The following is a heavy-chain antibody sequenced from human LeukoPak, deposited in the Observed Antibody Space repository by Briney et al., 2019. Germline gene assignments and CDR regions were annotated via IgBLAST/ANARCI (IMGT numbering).Heavy chain of an antibody. Sequence: GGSLRLSCAASGFTFSSYSMNWVRQAPGKGLEWVSYISSSSSTIYYADSVKGRFTISRDNAKNSLYLQMNSLRAEDTAVYYCARDSSVKGDAFDIWGQGTMVTVSS. V-gene: IGHV3-48*01. D-gene: IGHD3-22*01. J-gene: IGHJ3*02. CDR1: GFTFSSYS. CDR3: ARDSSVKGDAFDI. CDR2: ISSSSSTI.